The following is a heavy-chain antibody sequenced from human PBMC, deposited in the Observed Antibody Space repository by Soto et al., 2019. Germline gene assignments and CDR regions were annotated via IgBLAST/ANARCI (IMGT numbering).Heavy chain of an antibody. CDR1: GYTFTSYA. CDR3: AISGGSSWYLDYYYYGMDV. D-gene: IGHD6-13*01. Sequence: ASVKVSCKASGYTFTSYAMHWVRQAPGQRLEWMGWINAGNGNTKYSQKFQGRVTITRDTSASTAYMELSSLRSEDTAVYYRAISGGSSWYLDYYYYGMDVWGQGTTVTVSS. V-gene: IGHV1-3*01. CDR2: INAGNGNT. J-gene: IGHJ6*02.